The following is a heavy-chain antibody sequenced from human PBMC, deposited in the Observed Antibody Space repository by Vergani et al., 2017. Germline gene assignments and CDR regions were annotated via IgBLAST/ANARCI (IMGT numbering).Heavy chain of an antibody. CDR2: IYTSGST. CDR1: GGSFSSYY. J-gene: IGHJ2*01. V-gene: IGHV4-59*10. CDR3: ARATGDLWTGYWYFDL. Sequence: QVQLQQWGAGLLKPSETLSLTCAVYGGSFSSYYWSWIRQPAGKGLEWIGRIYTSGSTNYNPSLKSRVTMSVDTSKNQFSLKLSSVTAADTAVYYCARATGDLWTGYWYFDLWGRGTLVTVSS. D-gene: IGHD3/OR15-3a*01.